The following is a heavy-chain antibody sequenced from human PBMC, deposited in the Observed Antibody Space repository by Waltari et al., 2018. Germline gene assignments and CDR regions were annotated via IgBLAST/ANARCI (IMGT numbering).Heavy chain of an antibody. Sequence: QVQLQQWGAGLLKPSETLSLTCAVYGGSFSGYYWSWIRQPPGKGLEWIGEINPSGSTTYNPTLKSRGTRSVDTSKNQFSLKLGFVTAADPAVYYCARGGSSTHHHRGQGTLVTVSS. J-gene: IGHJ4*02. CDR3: ARGGSSTHHH. CDR2: INPSGST. D-gene: IGHD6-13*01. V-gene: IGHV4-34*01. CDR1: GGSFSGYY.